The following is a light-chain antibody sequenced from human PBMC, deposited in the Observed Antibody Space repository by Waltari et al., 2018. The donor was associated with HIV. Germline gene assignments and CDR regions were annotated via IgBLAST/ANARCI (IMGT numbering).Light chain of an antibody. CDR1: SSNIGAGYD. CDR3: QSYDSSLSAWV. Sequence: QSVLTQPPSVSGAPGQRVTISCTGSSSNIGAGYDVHWYQQFPGTAPKLLIYGNTDRRAGVPDRFSGSKSGTSASLAITWLQAEDEADYYCQSYDSSLSAWVFDGGTKLTVL. CDR2: GNT. V-gene: IGLV1-40*01. J-gene: IGLJ3*02.